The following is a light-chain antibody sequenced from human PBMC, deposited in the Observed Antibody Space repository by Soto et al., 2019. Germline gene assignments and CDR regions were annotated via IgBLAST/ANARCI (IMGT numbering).Light chain of an antibody. J-gene: IGLJ1*01. V-gene: IGLV2-14*03. Sequence: QSALTQPASVSGSPGQSITISCTGTSSDIGHYDYVSWYQQHPGKAPKLMIYHVTYRPSGVSNRYSGSKSGNSASLTISGLQADDEADYYCCSLTTLHTYVFGSGTKLTVL. CDR3: CSLTTLHTYV. CDR1: SSDIGHYDY. CDR2: HVT.